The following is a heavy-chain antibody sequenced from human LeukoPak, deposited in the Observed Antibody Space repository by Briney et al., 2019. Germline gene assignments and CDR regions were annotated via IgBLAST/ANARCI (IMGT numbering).Heavy chain of an antibody. J-gene: IGHJ4*02. Sequence: SETLSLTCTVSGGSISPYYWSWIRQPPGKGLEWIGYIHYSGSTNYNPSLKSRVTISVDTSKNQFSLKLSSVTAADTAVYYCARGDSGSWYTLVHWGQGTLVTVS. V-gene: IGHV4-59*01. CDR1: GGSISPYY. CDR3: ARGDSGSWYTLVH. D-gene: IGHD6-13*01. CDR2: IHYSGST.